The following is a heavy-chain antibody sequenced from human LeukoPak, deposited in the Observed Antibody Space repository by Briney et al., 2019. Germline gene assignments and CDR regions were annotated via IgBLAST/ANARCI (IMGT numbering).Heavy chain of an antibody. CDR2: ISAYNGNT. D-gene: IGHD6-13*01. V-gene: IGHV1-18*04. Sequence: ASVEVSCKASGYTFTSYGISWVRQAPGQGLEWMGWISAYNGNTNYAQKLQGRVTMTTDTSTSTAYMELRSLRSDDTAVYYCARDLNWGAAASWFDYWGQGTLVTVSS. CDR3: ARDLNWGAAASWFDY. J-gene: IGHJ4*02. CDR1: GYTFTSYG.